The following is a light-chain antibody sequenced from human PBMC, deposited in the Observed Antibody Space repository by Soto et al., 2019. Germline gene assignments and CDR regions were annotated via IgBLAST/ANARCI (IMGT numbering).Light chain of an antibody. CDR2: SNN. CDR3: AAWDDSLSWV. J-gene: IGLJ3*02. Sequence: QSVLTQPPSTSGTPGQGVSISCSGSSSNIGSNTVNWYQQLPGTAPKLLIYSNNQRPSGVPDRFSGSKSGTSASLAISGLQSEDEADYYCAAWDDSLSWVFGGGTKLTVL. CDR1: SSNIGSNT. V-gene: IGLV1-44*01.